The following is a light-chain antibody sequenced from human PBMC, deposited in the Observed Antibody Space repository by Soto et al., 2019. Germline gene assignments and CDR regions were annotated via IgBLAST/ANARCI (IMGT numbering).Light chain of an antibody. CDR3: QQLETYPLT. Sequence: AIQVTQSPYSLSASVGETVTITCRASQGISSAFDWYQQKPGKVPRLLIYDVFNLQSGVPSRFSGSGSGTDFTLTISRLQPEDFATYYCQQLETYPLTFGQGTRLEVK. CDR1: QGISSA. J-gene: IGKJ5*01. CDR2: DVF. V-gene: IGKV1-13*02.